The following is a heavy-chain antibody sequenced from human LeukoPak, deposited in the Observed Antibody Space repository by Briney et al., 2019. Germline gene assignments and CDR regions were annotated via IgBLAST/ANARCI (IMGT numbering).Heavy chain of an antibody. D-gene: IGHD4-17*01. CDR3: AIVTTQIDY. J-gene: IGHJ4*02. Sequence: GGSLRLSCAASGFTFSNYAMTWVRQAPGKGLEWVSSIIGTGTVTFYVDSVKGRFTISRDNSKNTLFLQMNSLRVEDTAVYYCAIVTTQIDYWGQGTLVTVSS. CDR1: GFTFSNYA. V-gene: IGHV3-23*01. CDR2: IIGTGTVT.